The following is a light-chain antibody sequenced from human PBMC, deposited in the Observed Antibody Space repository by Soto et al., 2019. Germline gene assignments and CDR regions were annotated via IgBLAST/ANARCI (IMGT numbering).Light chain of an antibody. CDR2: GAS. CDR1: QRIANY. J-gene: IGKJ2*01. Sequence: DIQMTQSPSSLSASVGDRVTITCRASQRIANYLNWYQQRPGKAPKLLISGASTLQSAVPSRFSGGGSGTDFTLTISTLQPEDFATYYCQQTYTTPHTFGQGTXXXXK. V-gene: IGKV1-39*01. CDR3: QQTYTTPHT.